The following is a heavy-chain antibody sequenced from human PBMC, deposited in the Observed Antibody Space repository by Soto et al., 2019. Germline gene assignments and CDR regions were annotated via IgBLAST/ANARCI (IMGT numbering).Heavy chain of an antibody. V-gene: IGHV1-69*06. Sequence: ASVKVSCKASGGTFSSYAISWVRQAPGQGLEWMGGIIPIFGTANYAQKFQGRVTITADKSTSTAYMELSSLRSEDTAVYYCARAGYYYASSGYEWFDPWGQGTLVTVSS. D-gene: IGHD3-22*01. CDR3: ARAGYYYASSGYEWFDP. CDR1: GGTFSSYA. J-gene: IGHJ5*02. CDR2: IIPIFGTA.